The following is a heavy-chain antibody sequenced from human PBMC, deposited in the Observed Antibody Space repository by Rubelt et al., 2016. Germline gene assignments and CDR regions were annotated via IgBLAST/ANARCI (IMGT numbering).Heavy chain of an antibody. J-gene: IGHJ5*02. V-gene: IGHV4-59*08. CDR1: GGSISSYY. CDR3: ARRGSRGAYPT. CDR2: IYYSGST. D-gene: IGHD3-10*01. Sequence: GPGLVKPSETLSLTCTVSGGSISSYYWSWIRQPPGKGLEWIGYIYYSGSTNYNPSLKSRVTISVDTSKNQFSLKLSSVTAADTAVDSCARRGSRGAYPTWGQGTLVTVSS.